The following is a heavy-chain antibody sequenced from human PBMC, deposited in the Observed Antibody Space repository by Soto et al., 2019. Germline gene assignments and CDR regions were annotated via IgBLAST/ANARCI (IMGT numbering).Heavy chain of an antibody. D-gene: IGHD2-2*01. J-gene: IGHJ4*02. V-gene: IGHV3-23*04. Sequence: DVQLVESGGGLVQPGGSLRLSCAASGFTFSIYAMNWVRQAPGKGLEWVSIISGSGGTTYYADSVKGRFTISRDNSKNTLYLQMNGLRAEDTAVYYCARHGDCSRTSCYFDYWAQGTLVTVSS. CDR3: ARHGDCSRTSCYFDY. CDR2: ISGSGGTT. CDR1: GFTFSIYA.